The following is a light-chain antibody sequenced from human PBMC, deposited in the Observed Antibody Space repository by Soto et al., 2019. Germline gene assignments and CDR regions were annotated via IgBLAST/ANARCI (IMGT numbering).Light chain of an antibody. CDR3: QQYYSTPPT. V-gene: IGKV4-1*01. CDR1: RSVLYSSNNKNY. Sequence: DIVMTQSPDSLAVSLGERATINCKSSRSVLYSSNNKNYLVWYQQKSGQPPKLLISWASIRESGVPDRFSGSGSGTDFTLTISSLQAGDVAVYYCQQYYSTPPTFGQGTKVEIK. CDR2: WAS. J-gene: IGKJ1*01.